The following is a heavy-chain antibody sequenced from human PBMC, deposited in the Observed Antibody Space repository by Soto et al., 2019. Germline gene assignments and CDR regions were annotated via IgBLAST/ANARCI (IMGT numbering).Heavy chain of an antibody. V-gene: IGHV4-34*01. Sequence: QVQLQQWGAGLLKPSETLSLTCAVYCGSFSGYYWSWIRQPPGKGLEWIGEINQRGSTNYNPSLKSRVTMSVDTSKNQTSLNLSSVTAADTAVYYCARTSRFDCWGQGTLVTVSS. CDR2: INQRGST. D-gene: IGHD6-6*01. CDR1: CGSFSGYY. CDR3: ARTSRFDC. J-gene: IGHJ4*02.